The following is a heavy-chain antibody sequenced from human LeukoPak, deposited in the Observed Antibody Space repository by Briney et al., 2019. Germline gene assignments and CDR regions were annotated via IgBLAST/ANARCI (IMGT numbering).Heavy chain of an antibody. D-gene: IGHD3-22*01. CDR2: ISTYNDYT. V-gene: IGHV1-18*01. J-gene: IGHJ3*02. CDR3: ARDGHRRYHYDSSGREDAFDI. Sequence: ASVKVSCKASGYTFTNYGISWVRQAPGQGLEWMGWISTYNDYTKYSQKLQGRVTMTTDTSTSTAYMELGSLTSDDTAMYYCARDGHRRYHYDSSGREDAFDIWGQGTMVTVSS. CDR1: GYTFTNYG.